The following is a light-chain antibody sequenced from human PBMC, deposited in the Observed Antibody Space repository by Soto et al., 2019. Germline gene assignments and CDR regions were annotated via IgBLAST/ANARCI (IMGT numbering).Light chain of an antibody. J-gene: IGKJ5*01. CDR3: QQRSSWPGT. CDR2: DAS. Sequence: EIVLTQSPATLSLSLGERATLSCRASQSVSSYLAWFQQKPGQAPRLLIYDASNRATGVPARFSGSGSGTDFTLTISSLEPEDFVVYYCQQRSSWPGTFGQGTRLEIK. V-gene: IGKV3-11*01. CDR1: QSVSSY.